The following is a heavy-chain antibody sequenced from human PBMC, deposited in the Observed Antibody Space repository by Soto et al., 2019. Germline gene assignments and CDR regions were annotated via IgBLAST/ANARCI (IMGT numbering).Heavy chain of an antibody. D-gene: IGHD2-15*01. CDR3: AKDRKGSYGSGGTCYSFDY. CDR2: ITGSGGST. Sequence: EVQLLESGGGLVQPGGSLRLSCAASGFTLGTYVMTWVRQAPGKGLEWVSAITGSGGSTNYADPVKGRFTISRDNTKNTLHLQMNSLRVEAPAVYYCAKDRKGSYGSGGTCYSFDYWGQGTLVTVPS. V-gene: IGHV3-23*01. J-gene: IGHJ4*02. CDR1: GFTLGTYV.